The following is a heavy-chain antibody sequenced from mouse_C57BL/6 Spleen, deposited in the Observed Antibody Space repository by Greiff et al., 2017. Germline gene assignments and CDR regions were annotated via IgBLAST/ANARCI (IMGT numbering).Heavy chain of an antibody. CDR3: ARTYYGNGYYFDY. CDR1: GYTFTSYG. Sequence: QVQLQQSGAELARPWASVTLSCKASGYTFTSYGISWVPPRTGQGLEWIGELYPRSGNTYYTEQFKGKATLTADKSSSTAYMELRSLTAEDSAVYFCARTYYGNGYYFDYWGQGTTLTVSS. V-gene: IGHV1-81*01. D-gene: IGHD2-10*01. J-gene: IGHJ2*01. CDR2: LYPRSGNT.